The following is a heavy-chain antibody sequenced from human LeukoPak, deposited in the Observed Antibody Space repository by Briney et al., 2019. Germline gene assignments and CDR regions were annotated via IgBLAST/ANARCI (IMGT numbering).Heavy chain of an antibody. Sequence: ASVKVSCKASGYTFTSYDINWVRQATGQGLEWMGWMNPNSGNTGYAQKFQGRVTMTRNTSISTAYMGLSSLRSEDTAVYYCARSYDILTGYYSLGYWGQGTLVTVSS. CDR2: MNPNSGNT. V-gene: IGHV1-8*01. D-gene: IGHD3-9*01. CDR3: ARSYDILTGYYSLGY. CDR1: GYTFTSYD. J-gene: IGHJ4*02.